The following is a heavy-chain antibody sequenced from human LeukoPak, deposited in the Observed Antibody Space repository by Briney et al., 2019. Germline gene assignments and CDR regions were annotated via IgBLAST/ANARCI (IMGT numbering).Heavy chain of an antibody. CDR2: IYHSGST. J-gene: IGHJ4*02. V-gene: IGHV4-38-2*02. CDR3: AREKRDYYDSSGYFDY. CDR1: GYSISSGYY. D-gene: IGHD3-22*01. Sequence: PSETLSLTCTVSGYSISSGYYWGWIRQPPGKGLEWIGSIYHSGSTYYNPSLKSRVTISVDTSKNQFSLKLSSVTAADTAVYYCAREKRDYYDSSGYFDYWGQGTLVTVSS.